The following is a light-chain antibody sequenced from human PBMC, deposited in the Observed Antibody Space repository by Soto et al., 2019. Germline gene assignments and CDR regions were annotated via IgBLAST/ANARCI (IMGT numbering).Light chain of an antibody. CDR2: KAS. CDR3: QHYNSYPWT. Sequence: DIQMTQSPSTLSASVGDRVTITCRASHSISTWLAWYQQKAGKAPKLLIYKASSLESGVPSRFSGSGSGTEFSLNISSLQPDDFATYYCQHYNSYPWTFGQGTKVEIK. CDR1: HSISTW. V-gene: IGKV1-5*03. J-gene: IGKJ1*01.